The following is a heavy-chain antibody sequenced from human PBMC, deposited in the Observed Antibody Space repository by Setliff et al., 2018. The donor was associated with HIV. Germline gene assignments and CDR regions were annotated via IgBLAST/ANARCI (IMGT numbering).Heavy chain of an antibody. V-gene: IGHV1-69*02. CDR1: RSTFNSHT. CDR3: VRGVQSPPHYSYYYMDV. Sequence: SVKVSCQASRSTFNSHTINWVRQAPGQGLDRMGRIIPILGVANYAQRFQGKVTITADKSTSTAYMELTSLRFDDTAMYYCVRGVQSPPHYSYYYMDVWGEGTMVTVSS. CDR2: IIPILGVA. J-gene: IGHJ6*03. D-gene: IGHD3-3*01.